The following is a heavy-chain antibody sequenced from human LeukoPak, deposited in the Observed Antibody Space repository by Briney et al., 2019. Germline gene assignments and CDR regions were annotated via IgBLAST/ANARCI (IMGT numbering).Heavy chain of an antibody. V-gene: IGHV1-69*04. CDR1: GGTFSSYA. CDR2: IIPILGIA. Sequence: GASVKVSCKASGGTFSSYAISWVRQAPGQGLEWMGRIIPILGIANYAQKFQGRVTITADKSTSTAYMELSSLRSEDTAVYYCARDGWLYASGWYSEIDYWGQGTLVTVSS. J-gene: IGHJ4*02. CDR3: ARDGWLYASGWYSEIDY. D-gene: IGHD6-19*01.